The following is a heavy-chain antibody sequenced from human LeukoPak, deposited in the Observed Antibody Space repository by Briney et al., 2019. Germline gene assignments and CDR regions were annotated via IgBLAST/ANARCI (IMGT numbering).Heavy chain of an antibody. CDR3: ARDDCSSTSCWNLYYYYGMDV. CDR2: IIPILGIA. CDR1: GGTFSSYA. D-gene: IGHD2-2*01. J-gene: IGHJ6*02. V-gene: IGHV1-69*04. Sequence: SVKVSCKASGGTFSSYAISWVRQAPGQGLEWMGRIIPILGIANYAQKFQGRVTITADKFTSTAYMELSSLRSEDTAVYYCARDDCSSTSCWNLYYYYGMDVWGQGTTVTVSS.